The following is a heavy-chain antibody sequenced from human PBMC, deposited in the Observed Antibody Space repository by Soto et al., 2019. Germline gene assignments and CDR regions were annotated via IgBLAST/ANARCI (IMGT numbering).Heavy chain of an antibody. CDR1: GGSINSGGYC. Sequence: QVQLQESGPGLVKPSQTLSLTCTVSGGSINSGGYCWSWIRQHPGKGLDWIGCISYGGSTSYTPSLKSRVTISVYPAKNQFSLQLTSVTAADMAVDYCSRGILVWGQGALITVSS. D-gene: IGHD5-18*01. CDR3: SRGILV. V-gene: IGHV4-31*03. CDR2: ISYGGST. J-gene: IGHJ4*02.